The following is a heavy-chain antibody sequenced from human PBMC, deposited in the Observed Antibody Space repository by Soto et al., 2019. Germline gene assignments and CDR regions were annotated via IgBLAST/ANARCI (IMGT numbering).Heavy chain of an antibody. D-gene: IGHD2-2*01. CDR3: AKDFFQLGDIVVVPTALY. V-gene: IGHV3-23*01. CDR2: ISGSGGNT. CDR1: GFTFINYG. J-gene: IGHJ4*02. Sequence: GGSLRLSCAASGFTFINYGMSWVRQAPGKGLEWVSGISGSGGNTIYADSVKGRCTISRDNSKNTLHLQIYSLRAEDTAIYYCAKDFFQLGDIVVVPTALYWGQGTLVTVSS.